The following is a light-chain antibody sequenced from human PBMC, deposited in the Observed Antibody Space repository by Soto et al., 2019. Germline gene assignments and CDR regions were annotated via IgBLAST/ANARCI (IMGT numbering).Light chain of an antibody. CDR2: GAT. J-gene: IGKJ1*01. CDR3: QSGT. V-gene: IGKV3-15*01. CDR1: QSVNSN. Sequence: EIVMTQSPATLSVSPGERATLSRRASQSVNSNLAWYQQKPGQAPRLLIYGATTRATGIPAKFSGSGSGTEFTLTISSLQSEDFAVYYCQSGTFGQGTKVDIK.